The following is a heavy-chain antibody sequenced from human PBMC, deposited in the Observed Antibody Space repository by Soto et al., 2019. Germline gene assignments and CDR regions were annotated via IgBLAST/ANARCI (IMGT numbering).Heavy chain of an antibody. D-gene: IGHD4-17*01. J-gene: IGHJ4*02. V-gene: IGHV3-64*01. CDR1: GFTFSSYA. Sequence: EVQLVESGGGLVQPGGSLRLSWAASGFTFSSYAMQWVRQTPGKGLEYVSTISRNGGSTYYANSVKGRFTISRDNSKNTLYLQMGSLRAEDMAVYSCARDGYSDYSFDYWGQGTLVTVSS. CDR2: ISRNGGST. CDR3: ARDGYSDYSFDY.